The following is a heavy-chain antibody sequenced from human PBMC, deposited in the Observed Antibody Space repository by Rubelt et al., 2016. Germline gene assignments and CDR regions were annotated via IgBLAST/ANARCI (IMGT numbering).Heavy chain of an antibody. Sequence: QVQLQESGPGLVKPSETLSLTCTVSGGSINTFYWSWIRQPPGKGLEWIGTIYYSGSIYYNPSLKDRVTISVDSSKNQFSLKRSPVTAADTAVYYWARHGAGSSPVKIWGQGTMVTVSS. CDR3: ARHGAGSSPVKI. J-gene: IGHJ3*02. V-gene: IGHV4-59*08. CDR2: IYYSGSI. D-gene: IGHD3-10*01. CDR1: GGSINTFY.